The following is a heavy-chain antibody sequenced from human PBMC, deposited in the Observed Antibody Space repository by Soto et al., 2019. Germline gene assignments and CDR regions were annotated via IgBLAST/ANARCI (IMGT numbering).Heavy chain of an antibody. Sequence: SETLSLTCTVSGGSISSGGYYWSWIRQHPGKGLEWIGYIYYSGSTYYNPSLKSRVTISVDTSKNQFSLKLSSVTAADTAVYYCARDVYDFWSGNYGMDVWGQGTTVTVSS. CDR3: ARDVYDFWSGNYGMDV. D-gene: IGHD3-3*01. J-gene: IGHJ6*02. V-gene: IGHV4-31*03. CDR1: GGSISSGGYY. CDR2: IYYSGST.